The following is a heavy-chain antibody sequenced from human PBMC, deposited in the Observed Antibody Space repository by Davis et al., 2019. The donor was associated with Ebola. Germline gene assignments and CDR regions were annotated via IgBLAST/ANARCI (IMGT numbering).Heavy chain of an antibody. CDR2: ISAYNGNT. CDR3: ARVLEYYYDSSGYYSPYYFDY. J-gene: IGHJ4*02. D-gene: IGHD3-22*01. V-gene: IGHV1-18*04. Sequence: AVSVKVSCKASGYTFTSYGVSWVRQAPGQGLEWMGWISAYNGNTNYAQKLQGRVTMTTDTSTSTAYMELRSLRSDDTAVYYCARVLEYYYDSSGYYSPYYFDYWGQGTLVTVSS. CDR1: GYTFTSYG.